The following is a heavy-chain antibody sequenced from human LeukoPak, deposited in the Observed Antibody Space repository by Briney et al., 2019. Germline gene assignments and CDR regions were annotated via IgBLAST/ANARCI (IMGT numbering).Heavy chain of an antibody. D-gene: IGHD7-27*01. CDR3: ATSNWGPLIPPHAFDI. CDR1: GGSISSSSYY. Sequence: KASETLSLTCTVSGGSISSSSYYWGWIRQPPGKGLEGIGYIYYSGSTNYNPSLKSRDTISVDTSKNQFSLKLSSVTAAATAVYYCATSNWGPLIPPHAFDIWGQGTVVTVSS. J-gene: IGHJ3*02. V-gene: IGHV4-61*05. CDR2: IYYSGST.